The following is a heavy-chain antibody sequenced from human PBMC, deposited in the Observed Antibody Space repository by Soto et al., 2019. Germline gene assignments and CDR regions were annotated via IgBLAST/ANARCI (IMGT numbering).Heavy chain of an antibody. J-gene: IGHJ4*02. V-gene: IGHV3-30-3*01. D-gene: IGHD1-26*01. CDR2: ISYDGSNK. CDR3: ASRWELPGF. CDR1: GFTFSSYA. Sequence: QVQLVESGGGVVQPGRSLRLSCVASGFTFSSYAMHWVRQAPGKGLEWVAVISYDGSNKYYADSVKGRFTISRDNSKNTLYLQMNSMRAGETAVYYCASRWELPGFGGQGTLVTVSS.